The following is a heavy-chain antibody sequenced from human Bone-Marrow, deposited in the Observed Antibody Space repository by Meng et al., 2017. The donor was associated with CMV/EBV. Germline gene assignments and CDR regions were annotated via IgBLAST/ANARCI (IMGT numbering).Heavy chain of an antibody. V-gene: IGHV4-34*01. CDR1: GGSFSGYY. J-gene: IGHJ4*02. CDR3: ARGDYGDDY. CDR2: INHSGST. Sequence: SETLSLTCTVYGGSFSGYYWSWIRQPPGKGLEWIGEINHSGSTNYNPSLKSRVTISVDTSKNQFSLKLSSVTAADTAVYYCARGDYGDDYWGQGTLVTVSS. D-gene: IGHD4-17*01.